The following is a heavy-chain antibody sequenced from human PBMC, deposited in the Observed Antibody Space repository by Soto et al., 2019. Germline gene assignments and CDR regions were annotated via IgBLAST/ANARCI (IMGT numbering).Heavy chain of an antibody. CDR1: GYTFTSYG. CDR2: ISAYNGNT. D-gene: IGHD3-10*01. V-gene: IGHV1-18*01. J-gene: IGHJ5*02. Sequence: ASVKVSCKASGYTFTSYGISWVRQAPGQGLEWMGWISAYNGNTNYAQKLQGRVTMTTDTSTSTAYMELRSLRSDDTAVYYCARDVPMVHHVTRNNWFDPWGQGTLVTVSS. CDR3: ARDVPMVHHVTRNNWFDP.